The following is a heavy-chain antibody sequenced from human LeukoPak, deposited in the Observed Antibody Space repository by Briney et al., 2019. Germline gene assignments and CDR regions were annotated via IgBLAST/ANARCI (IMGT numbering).Heavy chain of an antibody. D-gene: IGHD3-22*01. CDR2: ISAYNGNT. J-gene: IGHJ4*02. Sequence: GASVKVSCKASGYTFTSYGISWVRQAPGQGLEWMGWISAYNGNTNYAQKLQGRVTMTTDTSTSTAYMELRSLRSDDTAVYYCARRAATMIVVARYYFDYWGQGTLVTVSS. CDR1: GYTFTSYG. V-gene: IGHV1-18*01. CDR3: ARRAATMIVVARYYFDY.